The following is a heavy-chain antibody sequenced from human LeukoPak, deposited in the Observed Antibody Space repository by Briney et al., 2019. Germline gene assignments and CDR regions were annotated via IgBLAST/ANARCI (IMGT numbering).Heavy chain of an antibody. J-gene: IGHJ2*01. Sequence: SETLSLTCTVSGGSIFSYYWNWIRQPPGKGLEWIGYIYSNGITSYNPSLRSRGTISIATSKNQFSLRLRSVTAADTAIYYCARRAYYDSSGYSTASGYFDLWGRGTLVSVSS. CDR3: ARRAYYDSSGYSTASGYFDL. V-gene: IGHV4-4*08. CDR1: GGSIFSYY. CDR2: IYSNGIT. D-gene: IGHD3-22*01.